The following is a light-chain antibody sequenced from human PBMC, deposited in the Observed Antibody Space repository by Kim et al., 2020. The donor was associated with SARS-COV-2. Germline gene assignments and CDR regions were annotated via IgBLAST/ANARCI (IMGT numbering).Light chain of an antibody. Sequence: APGQTASITCGGNNIVSKSVHWYQQIPGPAPVLVIYYDNDRPSGIPERFSGSNSGNTATLTISRVEAGDEADYYCQVWESSSDHLVFGGGTRLTVL. V-gene: IGLV3-21*01. CDR2: YDN. J-gene: IGLJ2*01. CDR1: NIVSKS. CDR3: QVWESSSDHLV.